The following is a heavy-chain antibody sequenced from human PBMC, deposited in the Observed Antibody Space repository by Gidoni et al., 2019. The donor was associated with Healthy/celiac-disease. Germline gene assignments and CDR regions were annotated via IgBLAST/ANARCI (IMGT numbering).Heavy chain of an antibody. CDR3: AKDFLYSGYDWSFDY. CDR1: GFTFDDYT. CDR2: ISWDGGST. J-gene: IGHJ4*02. V-gene: IGHV3-43*01. D-gene: IGHD5-12*01. Sequence: EVQLVESGGVVVQPGGSLRLSCAASGFTFDDYTMHWVRQAPWKGLEWVSCISWDGGSTYYADSVKGRFTISRDNSKNSLYLQMNSLRTEDTALYYCAKDFLYSGYDWSFDYWGQGTLVTVSS.